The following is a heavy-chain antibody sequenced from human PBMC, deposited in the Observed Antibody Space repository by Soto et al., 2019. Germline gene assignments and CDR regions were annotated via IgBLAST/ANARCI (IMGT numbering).Heavy chain of an antibody. D-gene: IGHD3-3*01. J-gene: IGHJ4*02. V-gene: IGHV3-23*01. CDR2: ISGSGGST. Sequence: PGGSLRLCCAASGFTFSSYAMSWVRQAPGKGLEWVSAISGSGGSTYYADSVKGRFTISRDNSKNTLYLQMNSLRAVDTAVYYCAAGTFGVVIPFDYWGQGTLVTVSS. CDR1: GFTFSSYA. CDR3: AAGTFGVVIPFDY.